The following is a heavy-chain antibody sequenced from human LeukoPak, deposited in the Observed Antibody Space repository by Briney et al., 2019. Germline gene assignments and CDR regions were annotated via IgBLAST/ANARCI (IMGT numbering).Heavy chain of an antibody. D-gene: IGHD5-18*01. CDR2: ISSNGGST. V-gene: IGHV3-64D*06. CDR3: ARADTAMVPDYYYYYGMDV. J-gene: IGHJ6*02. CDR1: GFTFSSYA. Sequence: GGSLRLSCSASGFTFSSYAMHWVRQAPGKGLEYVSAISSNGGSTYYADSVKGRFTISRDNSKNTLYLQMSSLRAEDTAVYYCARADTAMVPDYYYYYGMDVWGQGTTVTVSS.